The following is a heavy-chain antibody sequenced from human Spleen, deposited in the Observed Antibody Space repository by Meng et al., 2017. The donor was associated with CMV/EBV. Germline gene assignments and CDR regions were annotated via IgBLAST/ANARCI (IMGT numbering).Heavy chain of an antibody. Sequence: EVQLVESGGGLVKPGGSXXISCAASGFTFSSYSMNWVRQAPGKGLEWVSSISSSSSYIYYADSVKGRFTISRDNAKNSLYLQMNSLRAEDTAVYYCARDSGGKAFDLWGRGTLVTVSS. J-gene: IGHJ2*01. CDR1: GFTFSSYS. CDR2: ISSSSSYI. V-gene: IGHV3-21*01. CDR3: ARDSGGKAFDL. D-gene: IGHD4-23*01.